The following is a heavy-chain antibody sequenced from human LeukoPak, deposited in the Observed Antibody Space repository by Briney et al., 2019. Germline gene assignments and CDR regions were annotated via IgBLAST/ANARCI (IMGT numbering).Heavy chain of an antibody. CDR3: ARAGSALGAYYDILTGYYALRY. CDR1: GGTFSSYA. D-gene: IGHD3-9*01. J-gene: IGHJ4*02. V-gene: IGHV1-69*13. CDR2: IIPIFGTA. Sequence: SVKVSCKASGGTFSSYAISWVRQAPGQGLEWMGGIIPIFGTANCAQKFQGRVTITADESTSIDYMELSSLRSEDTAVYYCARAGSALGAYYDILTGYYALRYWGQGTLVTVSS.